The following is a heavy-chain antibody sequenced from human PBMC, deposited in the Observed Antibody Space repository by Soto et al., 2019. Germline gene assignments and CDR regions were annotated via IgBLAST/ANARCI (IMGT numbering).Heavy chain of an antibody. CDR1: GFTFRTFG. CDR3: AKDYDDTGFAH. V-gene: IGHV3-30*18. D-gene: IGHD3-3*01. CDR2: ISNDAKND. J-gene: IGHJ4*02. Sequence: GGSLRLSCAASGFTFRTFGMHWVRQAPGMGLEWVASISNDAKNDYYTDSVRGRFTISRDNSRDALYLEMSSLRVEDTARYYCAKDYDDTGFAHWGQGILVTVSS.